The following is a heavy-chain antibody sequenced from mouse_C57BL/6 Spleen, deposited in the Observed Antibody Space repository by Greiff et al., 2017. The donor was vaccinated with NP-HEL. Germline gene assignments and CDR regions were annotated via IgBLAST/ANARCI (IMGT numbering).Heavy chain of an antibody. CDR1: GYTFTGYG. CDR3: ARGYDYGRSYYFDD. J-gene: IGHJ2*01. V-gene: IGHV1-81*01. Sequence: QVQLQQSGAELARPGASVKLSCKASGYTFTGYGISWVKQRPGHGLEWIGEIYPRTGSTYYIEKFKGKATLTADKSSSTAYMELRSLTSEDSAVYYCARGYDYGRSYYFDDWGQGTTLTVSS. CDR2: IYPRTGST. D-gene: IGHD1-1*01.